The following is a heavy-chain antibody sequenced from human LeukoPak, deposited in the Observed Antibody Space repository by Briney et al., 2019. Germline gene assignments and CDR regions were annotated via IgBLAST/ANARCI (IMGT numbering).Heavy chain of an antibody. CDR1: GGSISSYY. CDR2: IYYSGST. D-gene: IGHD4-17*01. CDR3: VRAWRHGDWFDP. Sequence: PSETLSLTCTVSGGSISSYYWSWIRQPPGKGLEWIGYIYYSGSTNYNPSLKSRVTISVDTSKNQFSLKLSSVTAADTAVYYCVRAWRHGDWFDPWGQGTLVTVSS. J-gene: IGHJ5*02. V-gene: IGHV4-59*01.